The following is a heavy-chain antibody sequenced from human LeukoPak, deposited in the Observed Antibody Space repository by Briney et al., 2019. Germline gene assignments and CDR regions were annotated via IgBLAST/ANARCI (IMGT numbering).Heavy chain of an antibody. CDR3: ARAPVTAFSAAPHEPFDI. J-gene: IGHJ3*02. D-gene: IGHD2/OR15-2a*01. V-gene: IGHV4-39*07. CDR2: IYFLGTT. CDR1: GGSINRDTYN. Sequence: SETLSLTCSVSGGSINRDTYNWGWIRQPPGKGLEWIGSIYFLGTTYYKPSLESRLTLSVDTSTNQFSLRLTSVTAADTALYYCARAPVTAFSAAPHEPFDIWGQGKVVIVSS.